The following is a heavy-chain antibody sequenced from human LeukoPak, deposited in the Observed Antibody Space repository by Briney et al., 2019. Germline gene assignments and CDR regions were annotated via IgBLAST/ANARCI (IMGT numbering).Heavy chain of an antibody. J-gene: IGHJ4*02. CDR2: IGSSGGGI. D-gene: IGHD7-27*01. V-gene: IGHV3-23*01. CDR1: GFTFSTYT. Sequence: GGSLRLSCAASGFTFSTYTMYWVRHPPGKRLEWVSIIGSSGGGIHYADSVKGRFTISRDNSKNALYLQMNSLRVEDTAVYYCAIDPNWGTHSWGQGVLVTVSS. CDR3: AIDPNWGTHS.